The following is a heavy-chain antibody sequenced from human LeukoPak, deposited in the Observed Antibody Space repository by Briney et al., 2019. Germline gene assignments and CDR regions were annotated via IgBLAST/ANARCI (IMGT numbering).Heavy chain of an antibody. CDR1: GGSISSGDYY. J-gene: IGHJ5*02. Sequence: IPSETLSLTCTVSGGSISSGDYYWSWIRQPPGKGLEWIGYIYYSGSTYYNPSLKSRVTISVDTSKNQFSLKLSSVTAADTAVYYCARRRSTHAFDPWGQGTLVTVSS. V-gene: IGHV4-30-4*01. D-gene: IGHD2-2*01. CDR3: ARRRSTHAFDP. CDR2: IYYSGST.